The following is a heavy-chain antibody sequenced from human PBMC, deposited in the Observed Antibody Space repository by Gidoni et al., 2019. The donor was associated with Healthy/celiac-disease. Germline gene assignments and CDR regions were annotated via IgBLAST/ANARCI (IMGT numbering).Heavy chain of an antibody. CDR2: IYYSGST. Sequence: QVQLQESGPGLVKPSETLSLTCTVSGGSLSSYYWSWIRQPPGKGLEWIGYIYYSGSTNYNPSLKSRVTISVDTSKNQFSLKLSSVTAADTAVYYCAREDIKMAFDIWGQGTMVTVSS. CDR3: AREDIKMAFDI. D-gene: IGHD2-15*01. V-gene: IGHV4-59*01. CDR1: GGSLSSYY. J-gene: IGHJ3*02.